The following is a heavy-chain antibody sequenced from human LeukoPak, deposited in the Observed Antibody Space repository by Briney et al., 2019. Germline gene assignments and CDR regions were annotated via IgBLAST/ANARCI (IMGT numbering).Heavy chain of an antibody. CDR3: AKDLGRYRSNYFDY. V-gene: IGHV3-23*01. J-gene: IGHJ4*02. CDR2: IVGTGGST. Sequence: QPGGSLRLSCAASGFTFSDYAMAWVRQAPGKGLEWVSVIVGTGGSTYYADSVKGRFTISRDDSKNTLYLQMNSLRAEDTAVYYCAKDLGRYRSNYFDYWGQGTLVSVST. D-gene: IGHD1-26*01. CDR1: GFTFSDYA.